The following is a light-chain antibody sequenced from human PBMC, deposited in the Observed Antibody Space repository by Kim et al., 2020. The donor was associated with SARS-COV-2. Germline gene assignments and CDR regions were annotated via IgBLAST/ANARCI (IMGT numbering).Light chain of an antibody. Sequence: GERVTITCRARQGISRSLAWYHQKPAKSPKSLIYDASSLQSGVPSRFSGKGSGTDFTLTSSRLQPEDFATDYCQQYNSYPYTYGQGTKLEI. CDR1: QGISRS. J-gene: IGKJ2*01. CDR2: DAS. CDR3: QQYNSYPYT. V-gene: IGKV1D-16*01.